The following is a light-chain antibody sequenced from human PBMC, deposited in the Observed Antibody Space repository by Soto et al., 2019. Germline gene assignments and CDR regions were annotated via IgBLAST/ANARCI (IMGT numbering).Light chain of an antibody. J-gene: IGKJ4*01. CDR3: QQSYGTPLT. CDR2: AAS. Sequence: DMEMTQSPSSLSASVGDRVTITCRASQSISNYLNWYQHKPGKVPKLLIYAASSLQSGVPTRFSGSGSGTDXXLXINXXQPEDFATYYCQQSYGTPLTFGGGTKIEIK. V-gene: IGKV1-39*01. CDR1: QSISNY.